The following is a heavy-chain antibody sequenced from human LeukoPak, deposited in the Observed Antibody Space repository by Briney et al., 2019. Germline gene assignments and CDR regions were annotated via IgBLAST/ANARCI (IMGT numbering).Heavy chain of an antibody. CDR1: GFTFSSCW. Sequence: GGSLTLTCAASGFTFSSCWMHWVRQAPGKGLVWVSRINSDGSSTSYADSVKGRFTISRDNAKNTLYLKMNSLRAEDTAVYYCAGYGGIIMAYWGQGTLVTVSS. J-gene: IGHJ4*02. CDR3: AGYGGIIMAY. V-gene: IGHV3-74*01. CDR2: INSDGSST. D-gene: IGHD3-10*01.